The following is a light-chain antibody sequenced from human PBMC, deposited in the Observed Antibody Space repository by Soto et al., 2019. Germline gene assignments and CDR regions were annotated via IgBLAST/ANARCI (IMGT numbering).Light chain of an antibody. J-gene: IGKJ1*01. CDR2: GAS. V-gene: IGKV3-20*01. Sequence: EIVMTQSPATLSLSPGERGTLSCRASQSVSSGYIAWYQQKPGQAPRLLIYGASTRATGIPDRFSGSGSGTDFTLTISRLEPEDFAVYHCQQYDDSMTFGQGTKVDIK. CDR1: QSVSSGY. CDR3: QQYDDSMT.